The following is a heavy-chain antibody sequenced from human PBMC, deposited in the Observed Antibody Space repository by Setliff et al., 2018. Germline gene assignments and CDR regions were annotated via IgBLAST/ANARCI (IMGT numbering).Heavy chain of an antibody. CDR2: INPSSGRT. D-gene: IGHD6-13*01. CDR3: ATPAIAAAGTLFFDY. CDR1: GYTFTSHY. J-gene: IGHJ4*02. V-gene: IGHV1-46*01. Sequence: ASVKVSCKASGYTFTSHYMHWVRQAPGLGLEWMGTINPSSGRTSYAQKFQGRVTMTRDTSTSTAYMELSSLRSEDTAVYYCATPAIAAAGTLFFDYWGQGTLVTVSS.